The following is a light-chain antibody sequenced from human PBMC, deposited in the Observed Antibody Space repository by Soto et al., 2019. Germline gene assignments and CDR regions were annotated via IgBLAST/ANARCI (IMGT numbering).Light chain of an antibody. CDR3: SSYAGINNSGV. CDR1: SSDVGGYKY. CDR2: EVN. Sequence: QSALTQPPSAPGSPGQSVTISCTGTSSDVGGYKYVSWYQQHPGKAPKLMIFEVNTRPSGVPDRFSGSKSGNTASLTVSGLQAEDEADYYCSSYAGINNSGVFVTGTKLTLL. J-gene: IGLJ1*01. V-gene: IGLV2-8*01.